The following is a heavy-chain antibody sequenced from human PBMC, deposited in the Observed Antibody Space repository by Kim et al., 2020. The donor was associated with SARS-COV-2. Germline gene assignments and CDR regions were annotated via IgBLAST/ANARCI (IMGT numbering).Heavy chain of an antibody. Sequence: GGSLRLSCAASGFTFSSYSMNWVRQAPGKGLEWVSYISSSSSTIYYADSVKGRFTISRDNAKNSLYLQMNSLRDEDTAVYYCASLVWVAGTLRELDDAFDIWGQGTMVTVSS. CDR1: GFTFSSYS. D-gene: IGHD6-19*01. J-gene: IGHJ3*02. CDR3: ASLVWVAGTLRELDDAFDI. V-gene: IGHV3-48*02. CDR2: ISSSSSTI.